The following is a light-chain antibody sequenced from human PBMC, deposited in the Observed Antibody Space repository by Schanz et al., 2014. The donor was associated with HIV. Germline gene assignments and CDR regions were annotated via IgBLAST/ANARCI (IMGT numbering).Light chain of an antibody. CDR1: QTVSSSS. CDR3: QHYYNSLWT. CDR2: AAS. Sequence: EIVLTQSPDTLSLSPGERATLSCRASQTVSSSSLAWYQQKPGQSPRLLIYAASTRAADIPARFSGSGSGTEFTLSISSLQPEDFAVYYCQHYYNSLWTFGQGTKVEIK. V-gene: IGKV3-20*01. J-gene: IGKJ1*01.